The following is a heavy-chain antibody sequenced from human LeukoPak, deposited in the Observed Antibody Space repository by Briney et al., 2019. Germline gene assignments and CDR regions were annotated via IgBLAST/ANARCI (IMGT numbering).Heavy chain of an antibody. CDR2: IYHSGRT. J-gene: IGHJ1*01. Sequence: SETLSLTCSVSGDSVSRSDSYWDWIRQPPGKGLEWTGTIYHSGRTYYSPSLKSRVTMSLDPSNNQFSLNLRSVTAADTAVYYCARRRYYDGSGYLEWGQGTLLSVSS. V-gene: IGHV4-39*01. CDR3: ARRRYYDGSGYLE. CDR1: GDSVSRSDSY. D-gene: IGHD3-22*01.